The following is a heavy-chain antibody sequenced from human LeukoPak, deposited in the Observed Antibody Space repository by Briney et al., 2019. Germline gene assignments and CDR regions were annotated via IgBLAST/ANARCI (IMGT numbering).Heavy chain of an antibody. V-gene: IGHV1-2*02. CDR2: IHPNSGGA. CDR1: GYTFTGYY. D-gene: IGHD3-16*01. J-gene: IGHJ4*02. CDR3: AREGDGDFLDY. Sequence: ASVKVSCKASGYTFTGYYMHWVRQAPGQGLEWMGWIHPNSGGANHAQKFQGRVTMTRDTSISTAYMELSRLRSDDTAVYYCAREGDGDFLDYWGQGALVTVSS.